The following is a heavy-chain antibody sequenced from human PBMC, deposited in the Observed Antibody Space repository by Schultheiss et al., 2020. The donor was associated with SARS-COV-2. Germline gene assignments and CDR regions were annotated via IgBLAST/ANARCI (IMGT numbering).Heavy chain of an antibody. CDR1: GFTFSDYY. CDR2: ISSSGSTI. D-gene: IGHD2-2*01. V-gene: IGHV3-11*04. CDR3: ARDRGLVPAALIDY. Sequence: GGSLRLSCAASGFTFSDYYMSWIRQAPGKGLEWVSYISSSGSTIYYADSVKGRFTISRDNSKNTLYLQMNSLRAEDTAVYYCARDRGLVPAALIDYWGQGTLVTVSS. J-gene: IGHJ4*02.